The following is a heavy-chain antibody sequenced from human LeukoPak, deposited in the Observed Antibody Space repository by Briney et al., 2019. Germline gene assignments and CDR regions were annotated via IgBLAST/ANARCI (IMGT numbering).Heavy chain of an antibody. CDR1: GFTFDDYA. J-gene: IGHJ4*02. V-gene: IGHV3-9*03. D-gene: IGHD2-15*01. CDR3: AKEVRLGYCSGGTCSADFDH. CDR2: IGWNSGSI. Sequence: GGSLRLSCAASGFTFDDYAMHWVRQAPGKGLEWVSGIGWNSGSIVYANSVKGRFTISGDNAKNSLYAQMNSLRAEDVALYYCAKEVRLGYCSGGTCSADFDHWGQGTLVTVSS.